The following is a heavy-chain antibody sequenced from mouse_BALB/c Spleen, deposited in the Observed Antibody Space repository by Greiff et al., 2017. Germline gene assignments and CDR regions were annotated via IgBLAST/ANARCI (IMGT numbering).Heavy chain of an antibody. CDR2: IYPGNSDT. Sequence: VQLQQSGTVLARPGASVKMSCKASGYSFTSYWMHWVKQRPGQGLEWIGAIYPGNSDTSYNQKFKGKAKLTAVTSASTAYMELSSLTNEDSAVYYCTEGNYPWFAYWGQGTLVTVSA. CDR3: TEGNYPWFAY. CDR1: GYSFTSYW. D-gene: IGHD2-1*01. J-gene: IGHJ3*01. V-gene: IGHV1-5*01.